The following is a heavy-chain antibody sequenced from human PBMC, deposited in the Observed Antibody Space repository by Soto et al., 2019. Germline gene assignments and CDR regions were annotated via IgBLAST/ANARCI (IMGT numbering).Heavy chain of an antibody. CDR1: GSTFSNYG. D-gene: IGHD6-19*01. Sequence: ATVKVSCRASGSTFSNYGLTLLRQAPGQGLEWMGWISAYNGNTDYAQKLQGRVTMTTDTSTSTAYMELGNLRSDDTAVYYCARAVSRDKWFDPWGQGTLVTVSS. CDR2: ISAYNGNT. CDR3: ARAVSRDKWFDP. J-gene: IGHJ5*02. V-gene: IGHV1-18*01.